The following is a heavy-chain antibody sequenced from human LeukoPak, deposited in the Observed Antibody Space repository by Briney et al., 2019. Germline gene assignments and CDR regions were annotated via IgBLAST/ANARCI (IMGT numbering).Heavy chain of an antibody. CDR1: GSTFSSYG. V-gene: IGHV3-33*01. J-gene: IGHJ6*04. Sequence: GGSLRLSCAASGSTFSSYGMHWVRQAPGKGLEWVAVIWYDGSNKYYADSVKGRFTISRDNSKNTLYLQMNSLRAEDTAVYYCASSSSWLFLNAEVNGMDVWGKGTTVTVSS. CDR2: IWYDGSNK. D-gene: IGHD6-13*01. CDR3: ASSSSWLFLNAEVNGMDV.